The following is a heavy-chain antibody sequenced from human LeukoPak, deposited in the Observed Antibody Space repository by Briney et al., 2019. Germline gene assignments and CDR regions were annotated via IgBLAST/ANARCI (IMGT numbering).Heavy chain of an antibody. D-gene: IGHD3-22*01. Sequence: ASVKVSCKASGFTFTSSAVQWVRQARGQRLEWIGWIVVGSGNTNNAQKFQERVTITRDMSTSTAYMELSSLRSEDTAVYYCAAVKATMIAMYYFDYWGQGTLVTVSS. J-gene: IGHJ4*02. CDR3: AAVKATMIAMYYFDY. V-gene: IGHV1-58*01. CDR1: GFTFTSSA. CDR2: IVVGSGNT.